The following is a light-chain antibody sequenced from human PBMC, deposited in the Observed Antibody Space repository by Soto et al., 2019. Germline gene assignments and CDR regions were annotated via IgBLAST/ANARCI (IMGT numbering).Light chain of an antibody. CDR1: STNIGVNY. Sequence: QTVLTQPPSVSSAQGHLIMISCARGSTNIGVNYVCWYKHLPGTAPKLVVNDNDRRPSELPGRFSGSKSGTSATLVITGLQTGDEADYYCGTWDDSLVSYVFGAGTKVTVL. J-gene: IGLJ1*01. CDR2: DND. V-gene: IGLV1-51*01. CDR3: GTWDDSLVSYV.